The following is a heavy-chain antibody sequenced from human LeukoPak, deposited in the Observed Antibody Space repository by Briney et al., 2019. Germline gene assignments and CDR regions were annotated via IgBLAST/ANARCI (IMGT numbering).Heavy chain of an antibody. CDR1: GGSISSYY. D-gene: IGHD2-15*01. V-gene: IGHV4-59*08. CDR2: IYYSGST. Sequence: SETLSLTCTVSGGSISSYYWSWIRQPPGKGLEWIWYIYYSGSTNYNPSLKSRVTLSVDTSKNQFSLKLSSVTAEDRAVYYCAGIVVVAGWFDPWGQGTLVTVS. CDR3: AGIVVVAGWFDP. J-gene: IGHJ5*02.